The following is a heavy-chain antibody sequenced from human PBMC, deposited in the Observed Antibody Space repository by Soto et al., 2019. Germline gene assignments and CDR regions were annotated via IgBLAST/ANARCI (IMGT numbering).Heavy chain of an antibody. D-gene: IGHD3-10*01. CDR3: ARERDFGELSYDY. CDR2: INPSGGSP. CDR1: GYTFTNSY. Sequence: ASVKVSCKASGYTFTNSYMHWVRQAPGQGLEWMGLINPSGGSPTYAQKFQGRITMTTDTSTSTVYMELNSLRSEDTDVYYCARERDFGELSYDYWGQGTLVTVSS. V-gene: IGHV1-46*01. J-gene: IGHJ4*02.